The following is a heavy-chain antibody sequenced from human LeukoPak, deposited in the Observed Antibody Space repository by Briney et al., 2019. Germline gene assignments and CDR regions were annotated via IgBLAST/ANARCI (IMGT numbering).Heavy chain of an antibody. CDR1: GYTFTGYY. Sequence: ASVKVSCKASGYTFTGYYMHWVRQAPGQGLEWMGWINPNSGGTNYAQKFQGRVTVTRDTSISTAYMELSRLRSDDTAVYYCARGRWLQNYYGMDVWGQGTTVTVSS. V-gene: IGHV1-2*02. CDR3: ARGRWLQNYYGMDV. J-gene: IGHJ6*02. CDR2: INPNSGGT. D-gene: IGHD5-24*01.